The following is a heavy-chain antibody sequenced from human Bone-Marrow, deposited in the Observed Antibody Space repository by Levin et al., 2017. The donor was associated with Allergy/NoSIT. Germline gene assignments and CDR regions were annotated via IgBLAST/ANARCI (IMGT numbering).Heavy chain of an antibody. V-gene: IGHV4-30-2*01. J-gene: IGHJ4*02. CDR1: GGSISSGGYS. Sequence: SQTLSLTCAVSGGSISSGGYSWSWIRQPPGKGLEWIGYIYHSGSTYYNPSLKSRVTISVDRSKNQFSLKLSSVTAADTAVYYCARATDILTGYYDYWGQGTLVTSPQ. D-gene: IGHD3-9*01. CDR3: ARATDILTGYYDY. CDR2: IYHSGST.